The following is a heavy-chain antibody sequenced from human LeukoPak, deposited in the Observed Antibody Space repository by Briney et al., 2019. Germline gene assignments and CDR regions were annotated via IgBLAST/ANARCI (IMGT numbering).Heavy chain of an antibody. V-gene: IGHV3-23*01. CDR1: GFIFGSYA. CDR3: AKEDYYDSRGHIKLDAFDV. Sequence: PGGSLRLSCAVSGFIFGSYAMGWVRPAPGKGLEWVSTISGPGDNTYYADSVKGRFTISRDNSKNTLYLQMNSLRAEDTAIYYCAKEDYYDSRGHIKLDAFDVWGQGTMVTVSS. J-gene: IGHJ3*01. CDR2: ISGPGDNT. D-gene: IGHD3-22*01.